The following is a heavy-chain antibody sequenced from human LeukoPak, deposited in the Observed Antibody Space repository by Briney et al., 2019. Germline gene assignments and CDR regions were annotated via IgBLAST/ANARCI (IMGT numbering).Heavy chain of an antibody. J-gene: IGHJ4*02. V-gene: IGHV1-18*01. CDR1: GYTFTNYG. D-gene: IGHD1-1*01. CDR3: ARDGNDVMDY. CDR2: ISGHNDNA. Sequence: APVKVSCKASGYTFTNYGISWVRQAPGQGLEWVGWISGHNDNAHYAQKLQGRVTMTRETSTSTVYMELRSLSSDDTAIYYCARDGNDVMDYWGQGTLVTVSS.